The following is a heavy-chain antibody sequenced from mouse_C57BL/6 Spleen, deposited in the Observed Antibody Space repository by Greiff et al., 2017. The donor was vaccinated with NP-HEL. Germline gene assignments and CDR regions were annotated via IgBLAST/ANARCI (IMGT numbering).Heavy chain of an antibody. CDR3: ARIKKIVATYFDY. D-gene: IGHD1-1*01. J-gene: IGHJ2*01. CDR1: GYTFTSYW. V-gene: IGHV1S81*02. CDR2: TNPTNGRT. Sequence: VQLQQSGAELVKAGASVKMSCKASGYTFTSYWMHWVKQRLGQGLEWFAETNPTNGRTYYNEKFKSKATLTVDKSSSTAYIVLRGPTFEDSAVYYCARIKKIVATYFDYWGQGTTLTVSS.